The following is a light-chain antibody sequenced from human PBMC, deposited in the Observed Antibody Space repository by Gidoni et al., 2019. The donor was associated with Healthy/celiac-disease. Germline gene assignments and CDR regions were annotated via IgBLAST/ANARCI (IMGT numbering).Light chain of an antibody. Sequence: DIVMTQSPLSLPVTPGEPASISCRSSNSRLHSNGYNYLDWYMQKPGQSPQLLIYLGSNRASGVPDRFSGSGSGTYFTLKISRVEAEDVGVYYCMQALQTPPWTFGQGTKVEIK. CDR1: NSRLHSNGYNY. J-gene: IGKJ1*01. CDR2: LGS. V-gene: IGKV2-28*01. CDR3: MQALQTPPWT.